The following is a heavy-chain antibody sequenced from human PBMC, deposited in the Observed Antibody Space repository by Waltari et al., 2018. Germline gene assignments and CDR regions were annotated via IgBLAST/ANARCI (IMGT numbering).Heavy chain of an antibody. CDR1: GGSISSYY. J-gene: IGHJ3*02. CDR2: IYYSGST. CDR3: ASRRRGDAFDI. V-gene: IGHV4-59*01. D-gene: IGHD3-10*01. Sequence: QVQLQESGSGLVKPSETLSLTCTVSGGSISSYYWSWIRQPPGKGLEWIGYIYYSGSTNYHPSLKSRVTISVDTAKNQFSLKLSSVTAADTAVYYCASRRRGDAFDIWGQGTMVTVSS.